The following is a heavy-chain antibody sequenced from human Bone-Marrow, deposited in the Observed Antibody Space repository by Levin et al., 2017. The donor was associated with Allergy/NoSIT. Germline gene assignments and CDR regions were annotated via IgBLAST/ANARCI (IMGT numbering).Heavy chain of an antibody. J-gene: IGHJ4*02. CDR2: IYYSGST. CDR1: GGSISSYY. D-gene: IGHD3-10*01. Sequence: PSETLSLTCTVSGGSISSYYWSWIRQPPGKGLEWIGYIYYSGSTNYNPSLKSRVTISVDTSKNQFSLKLSSVTAADTAVYYCARVSNKGGSGSWDYWGQGTLVTVSS. V-gene: IGHV4-59*01. CDR3: ARVSNKGGSGSWDY.